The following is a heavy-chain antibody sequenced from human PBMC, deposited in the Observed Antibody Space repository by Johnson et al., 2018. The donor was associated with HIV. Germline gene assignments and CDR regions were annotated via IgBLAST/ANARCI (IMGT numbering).Heavy chain of an antibody. CDR2: ISYDGSNK. Sequence: QVQLVESGGGVVQPGRSLRLSCAASGFTFSSYGMHWVRQAPGKGLEWVAVISYDGSNKFYAESVKGRFSISRDNAKNSLYLQINGLRAEDMAVYYCARDGPRRDAYDIWGQGTMVPVSS. CDR3: ARDGPRRDAYDI. J-gene: IGHJ3*02. CDR1: GFTFSSYG. V-gene: IGHV3-30*03.